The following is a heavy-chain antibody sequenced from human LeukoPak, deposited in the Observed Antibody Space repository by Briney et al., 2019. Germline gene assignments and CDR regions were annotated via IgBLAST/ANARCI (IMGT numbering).Heavy chain of an antibody. D-gene: IGHD6-6*01. CDR2: LPPDELGV. J-gene: IGHJ4*02. V-gene: IGHV3-74*01. CDR3: VGTIASRGSEY. Sequence: GGSLRLSCAASGFTFTNYWMHWVRQAPGMGLVWVSRLPPDELGVIYADSVKGRFTVSRDNAKNTVYLQMNNLRVDDTAMYYCVGTIASRGSEYWGQGALVTVSS. CDR1: GFTFTNYW.